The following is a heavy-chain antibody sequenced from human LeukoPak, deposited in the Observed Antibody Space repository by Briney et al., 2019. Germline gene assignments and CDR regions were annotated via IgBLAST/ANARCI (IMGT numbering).Heavy chain of an antibody. CDR3: ARASAEAGTPFDY. CDR2: ISSSSSTI. V-gene: IGHV3-48*04. CDR1: GFTFSSYS. D-gene: IGHD6-13*01. Sequence: GGSLRLSCAASGFTFSSYSMDWVRQAPGKGLEWVSYISSSSSTIYYADSVKGRFTISRDNAKNSLYLQMNSLRAEDTAVYYCARASAEAGTPFDYWGQGTLVTVSS. J-gene: IGHJ4*02.